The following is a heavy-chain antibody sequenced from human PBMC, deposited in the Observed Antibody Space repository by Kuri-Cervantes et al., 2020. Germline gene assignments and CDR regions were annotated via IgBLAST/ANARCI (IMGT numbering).Heavy chain of an antibody. CDR2: INHSGST. V-gene: IGHV4-39*07. Sequence: SETLSLTCTVSGGSVSSGSYYWSWIRQPPGKGLEWIGEINHSGSTNYNPSLKSRVTISVDTSKNQFSLKLSSVTAADTAVYYCARGSADIVVVPAAHWIDYWGQGTLVTVSS. J-gene: IGHJ4*02. CDR1: GGSVSSGSYY. CDR3: ARGSADIVVVPAAHWIDY. D-gene: IGHD2-2*01.